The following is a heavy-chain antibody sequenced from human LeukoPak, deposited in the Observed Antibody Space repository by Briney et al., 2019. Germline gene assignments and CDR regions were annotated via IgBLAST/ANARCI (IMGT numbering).Heavy chain of an antibody. Sequence: PGGSLRLSCATSGFSFQDSAMHWVRQAPGKGLEWTSCISWDSDNIDYIDSAKGRFTISRDNAKHSLYLQMNSLRIEDTALYYCAKEGSVCTNGICRYFDYWGQGILVTVSS. CDR2: ISWDSDNI. V-gene: IGHV3-9*01. D-gene: IGHD2-8*01. CDR3: AKEGSVCTNGICRYFDY. CDR1: GFSFQDSA. J-gene: IGHJ4*02.